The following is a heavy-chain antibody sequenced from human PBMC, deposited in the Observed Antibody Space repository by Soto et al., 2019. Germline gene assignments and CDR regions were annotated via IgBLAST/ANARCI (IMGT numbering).Heavy chain of an antibody. CDR3: VSSGLSSSSGSYYYYGMDV. J-gene: IGHJ6*02. Sequence: GATVKVSCKASGGTFSSYAISWVRQAPGQGLEWMGGIIPIFGTANYAQKFQGRVTITADESTSTAYMELSSLRSEDTAVYYCVSSGLSSSSGSYYYYGMDVWGQGTTVTGSS. V-gene: IGHV1-69*13. D-gene: IGHD6-6*01. CDR1: GGTFSSYA. CDR2: IIPIFGTA.